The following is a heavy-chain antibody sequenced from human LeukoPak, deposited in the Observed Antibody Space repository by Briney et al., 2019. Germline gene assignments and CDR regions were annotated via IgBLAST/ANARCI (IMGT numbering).Heavy chain of an antibody. CDR1: GGTFSSYA. CDR2: IIPIFGTA. Sequence: GASVKVSCKASGGTFSSYAISWVRQAPGQGLEWIGRIIPIFGTANYAQKFQGRVTITTDESTSTAYMELSSLRSEDTAVYYCARTVGRIAVAGYYFDYWGQGTLVTVSS. J-gene: IGHJ4*02. CDR3: ARTVGRIAVAGYYFDY. D-gene: IGHD6-19*01. V-gene: IGHV1-69*05.